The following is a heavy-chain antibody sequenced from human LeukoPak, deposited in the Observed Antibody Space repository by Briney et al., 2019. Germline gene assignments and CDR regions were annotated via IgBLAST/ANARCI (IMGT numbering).Heavy chain of an antibody. CDR2: IDPNSGGT. J-gene: IGHJ4*02. Sequence: ASVKVSCKASGYTFSGYYMHWVRQAPGQGLEWMGWIDPNSGGTNCAQKFQGRVTMTKDTSISTVYMELSGLRSDDTAIYYCARTYCSSTTCYANFDYWGQGTLVTVSS. V-gene: IGHV1-2*02. CDR3: ARTYCSSTTCYANFDY. CDR1: GYTFSGYY. D-gene: IGHD2-2*01.